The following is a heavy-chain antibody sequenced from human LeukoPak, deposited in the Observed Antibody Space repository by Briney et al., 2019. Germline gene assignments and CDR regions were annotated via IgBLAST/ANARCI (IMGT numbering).Heavy chain of an antibody. CDR1: GFTFSSYE. V-gene: IGHV3-48*03. Sequence: PGGSLRLSCAASGFTFSSYEMNWVRQAPGKGLEWVSYISSSGSTIYYADSVKGRFTISRDNAKNSLYLQMNSLRAEDTAVHYCARDEYWGYFDYWGQGTLVTVSS. J-gene: IGHJ4*02. D-gene: IGHD3-16*01. CDR3: ARDEYWGYFDY. CDR2: ISSSGSTI.